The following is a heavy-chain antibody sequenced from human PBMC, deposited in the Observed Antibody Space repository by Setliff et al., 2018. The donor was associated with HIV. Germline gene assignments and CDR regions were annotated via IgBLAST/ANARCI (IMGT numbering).Heavy chain of an antibody. CDR1: GGTFSSYS. J-gene: IGHJ6*02. Sequence: SVKVSCKASGGTFSSYSITWVRQAPGQGLEWMGGIIPIFNTANYARKFQGRVTITADESTSTAYMELSSPGSEDTAVYYCARGSGGYCSGGSCYFGFGLALWGQGTTVTVSS. D-gene: IGHD2-15*01. CDR2: IIPIFNTA. V-gene: IGHV1-69*13. CDR3: ARGSGGYCSGGSCYFGFGLAL.